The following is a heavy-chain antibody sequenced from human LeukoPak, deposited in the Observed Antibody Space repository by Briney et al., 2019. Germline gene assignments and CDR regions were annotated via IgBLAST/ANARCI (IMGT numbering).Heavy chain of an antibody. V-gene: IGHV4-30-4*01. Sequence: PSETLSLTCTVSGGSISSGDYYWSWIRQPPGKGLEWIGYIYYSGSTYYNPSLKSRVTISVDTSKNQFSLKLSSVTAADTAVYYCARDRLIVGASHWGQGTLVTVSS. CDR1: GGSISSGDYY. CDR2: IYYSGST. J-gene: IGHJ4*02. CDR3: ARDRLIVGASH. D-gene: IGHD1-26*01.